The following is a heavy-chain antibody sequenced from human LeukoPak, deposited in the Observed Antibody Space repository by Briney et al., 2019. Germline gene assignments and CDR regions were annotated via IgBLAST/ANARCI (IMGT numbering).Heavy chain of an antibody. J-gene: IGHJ5*02. CDR1: GYTFTSWY. V-gene: IGHV1-46*01. Sequence: ASVKVSCKASGYTFTSWYIHWVRQAPGQGLEWMGMINPSGGSTSYAQKFQGRVTMTRDMSTSTVYMELSSLRSEDTAVYYCARDSGAAAVWTQNWFDPWGQGTLVTVSS. D-gene: IGHD6-13*01. CDR3: ARDSGAAAVWTQNWFDP. CDR2: INPSGGST.